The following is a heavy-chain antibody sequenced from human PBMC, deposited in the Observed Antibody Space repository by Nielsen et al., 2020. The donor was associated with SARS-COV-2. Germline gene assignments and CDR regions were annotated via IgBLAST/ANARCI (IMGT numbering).Heavy chain of an antibody. D-gene: IGHD3-10*01. CDR2: IIPIFGTA. J-gene: IGHJ4*02. Sequence: SVKVSCKVSGYTLTELSMHWVRQAPGKGLEWMGGIIPIFGTANYAQKFQGRVTITADESTSTAYMELSSLRSEDTAVYYCARKGSGSYSPGYFDYWGQGTLVTVSS. CDR3: ARKGSGSYSPGYFDY. V-gene: IGHV1-69*13. CDR1: GYTLTELS.